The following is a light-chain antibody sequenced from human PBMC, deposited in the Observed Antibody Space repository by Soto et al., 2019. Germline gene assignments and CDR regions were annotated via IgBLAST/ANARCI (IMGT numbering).Light chain of an antibody. V-gene: IGKV3-11*01. Sequence: EMVLTQSPATLSLSPGERATLSCRASQSVYSYLAWYQQKPGQAPRLLIYDASNRVTGIPARFSGSGSGTDFTLTISRLEPEDFAVYYCQQRANWPFTFGQGTRLEIK. CDR2: DAS. CDR1: QSVYSY. J-gene: IGKJ5*01. CDR3: QQRANWPFT.